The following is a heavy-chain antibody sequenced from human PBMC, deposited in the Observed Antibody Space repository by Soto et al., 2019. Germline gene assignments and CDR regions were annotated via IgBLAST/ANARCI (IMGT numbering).Heavy chain of an antibody. CDR3: ARGVWDCSGGSCSGWFDP. V-gene: IGHV1-69*13. J-gene: IGHJ5*02. D-gene: IGHD2-15*01. CDR2: IIPIFSIT. CDR1: GYTFSSYA. Sequence: ASVKVSCKASGYTFSSYAINWVRQAPGQGPEWMGGIIPIFSITNYTQKFQDRVTITADGSSSTAYMELRSLRSDDTAMYYCARGVWDCSGGSCSGWFDPWGQGTLVTVSS.